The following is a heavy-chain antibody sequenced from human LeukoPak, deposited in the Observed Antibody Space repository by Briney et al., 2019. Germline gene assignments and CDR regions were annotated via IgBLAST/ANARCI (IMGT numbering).Heavy chain of an antibody. Sequence: GGSLRLSCAASGFTFSSYGMHWVRQAPGKGLEWVAVISYDGTKKYYADSVKGRFTISRDNSKNTLFLQMNSLRAEDTAVYYSAKVRDQGRGVLTNDDAFDIWGQGTMVTVSS. V-gene: IGHV3-30*18. CDR1: GFTFSSYG. D-gene: IGHD4/OR15-4a*01. CDR2: ISYDGTKK. J-gene: IGHJ3*02. CDR3: AKVRDQGRGVLTNDDAFDI.